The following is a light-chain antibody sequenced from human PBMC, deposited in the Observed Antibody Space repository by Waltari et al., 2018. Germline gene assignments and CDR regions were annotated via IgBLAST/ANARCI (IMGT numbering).Light chain of an antibody. CDR3: ASWDDSLNGHWV. J-gene: IGLJ3*02. V-gene: IGLV1-44*01. CDR1: SSNLGNNV. Sequence: QSVLTQPPSASGTPGQRVTISCSGSSSNLGNNVVNWYQQVPGTAPNLLIYRNDLRPSWGADRFSVSQSGTSASLAISGLQSEDEAEYYCASWDDSLNGHWVFGGGTKVTVL. CDR2: RND.